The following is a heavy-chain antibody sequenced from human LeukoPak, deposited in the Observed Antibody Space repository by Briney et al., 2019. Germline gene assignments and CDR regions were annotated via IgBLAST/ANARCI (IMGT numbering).Heavy chain of an antibody. D-gene: IGHD2-15*01. CDR2: ISIGDGRT. CDR1: GYSFSYFG. CDR3: SRSYYSSSWYYFDH. V-gene: IGHV1-18*01. Sequence: ASVKVSCKASGYSFSYFGINWVRQAPGQGLEWMGWISIGDGRTHYGRKFQDRVSMTREMSSNTAFLELSSLRSDDTAFYFCSRSYYSSSWYYFDHWGQGTLVTVSS. J-gene: IGHJ4*02.